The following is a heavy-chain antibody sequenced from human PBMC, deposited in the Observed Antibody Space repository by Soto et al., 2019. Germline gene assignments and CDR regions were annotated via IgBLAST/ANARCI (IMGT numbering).Heavy chain of an antibody. Sequence: ASVKVSCKASGGTFSSYAISWVRQAPGQGLEWMGGIIPSFGTANYAQKFQGRVTITADESTSTAYMELSSLRSEDTAVYYCARISSGWYYFDYWGQGALVTVSS. CDR3: ARISSGWYYFDY. D-gene: IGHD6-19*01. CDR2: IIPSFGTA. J-gene: IGHJ4*02. CDR1: GGTFSSYA. V-gene: IGHV1-69*13.